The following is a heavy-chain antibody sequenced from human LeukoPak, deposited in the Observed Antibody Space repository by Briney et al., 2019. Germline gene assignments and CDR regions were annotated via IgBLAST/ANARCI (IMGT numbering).Heavy chain of an antibody. Sequence: SVKVSCKASGFTFTSSAMQWVRQARGQRLEWIGWIVVGSGNTNYAQKFQERVTITRDMSTCIAYMELSSLRSEDTAVYYCAAVGHNVDTGTSVDYWGQGTLVTVSS. CDR2: IVVGSGNT. CDR3: AAVGHNVDTGTSVDY. J-gene: IGHJ4*02. CDR1: GFTFTSSA. D-gene: IGHD5-18*01. V-gene: IGHV1-58*02.